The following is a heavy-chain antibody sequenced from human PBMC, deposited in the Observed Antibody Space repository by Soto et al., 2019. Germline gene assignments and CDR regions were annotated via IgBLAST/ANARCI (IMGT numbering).Heavy chain of an antibody. J-gene: IGHJ4*02. V-gene: IGHV1-18*01. D-gene: IGHD4-17*01. CDR1: GYAFTVYS. Sequence: QVQLVQSGSEVKKSGASVKLSCKASGYAFTVYSVSWVRQAPGQGLEWLGSISTYGGKTYYIQSLQGRVTMTTDSSTRTAYLDLRSLRPDDTAIYFCARRYGDPSSSAGFDYWGQGTLVTVSS. CDR3: ARRYGDPSSSAGFDY. CDR2: ISTYGGKT.